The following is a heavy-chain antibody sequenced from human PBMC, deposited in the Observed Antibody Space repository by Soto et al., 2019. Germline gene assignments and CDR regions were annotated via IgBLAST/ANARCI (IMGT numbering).Heavy chain of an antibody. CDR1: GYTFSSYA. D-gene: IGHD3-22*01. CDR2: IIPIFGTA. CDR3: AREGYYYDSSGYYYWFDP. Sequence: ASVKVSCKASGYTFSSYAISWVRQAPGQGLEWMGGIIPIFGTANYAQKFQGRVTITADESTSTAYMELSSLRSEDTAVYYCAREGYYYDSSGYYYWFDPWGQGTLVTVSS. V-gene: IGHV1-69*13. J-gene: IGHJ5*02.